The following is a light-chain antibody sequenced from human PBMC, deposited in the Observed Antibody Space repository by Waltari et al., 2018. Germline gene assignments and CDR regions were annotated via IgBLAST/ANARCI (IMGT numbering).Light chain of an antibody. V-gene: IGKV1-NL1*01. CDR1: QGISNS. Sequence: DIQMTQSPSSLSASVGDRVTITCRASQGISNSLAWYQQKPGKAPNLLLYGASRLESGVPSRFSGSGSGTDCTLTISNLQPEDFATYYCQQYHGSPLTFGQGTRLETK. J-gene: IGKJ5*01. CDR3: QQYHGSPLT. CDR2: GAS.